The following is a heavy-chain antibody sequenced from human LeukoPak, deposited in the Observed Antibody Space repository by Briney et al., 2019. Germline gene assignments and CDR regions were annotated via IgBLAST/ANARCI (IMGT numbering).Heavy chain of an antibody. V-gene: IGHV1-69*05. Sequence: SVKVSCKASGGTFSSYAISWVRQAPGQGLEWMGGIIPIFGTANYAQKFQGRVTITTDESTSTAYMELSSLRSEDTAVYYCARVIEYSSPLYNWFDPWGQGTLVTVSS. J-gene: IGHJ5*02. CDR2: IIPIFGTA. CDR1: GGTFSSYA. CDR3: ARVIEYSSPLYNWFDP. D-gene: IGHD6-6*01.